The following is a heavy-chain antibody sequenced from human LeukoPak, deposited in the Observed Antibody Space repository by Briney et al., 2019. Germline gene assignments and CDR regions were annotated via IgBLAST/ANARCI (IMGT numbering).Heavy chain of an antibody. V-gene: IGHV4-59*08. D-gene: IGHD6-13*01. CDR3: ARHVRQQLVPPGRYYYYMDV. CDR2: IYYSGST. J-gene: IGHJ6*03. Sequence: SETLSLTCTVPGGSISSYYWSWIRQPPGKGLEWSGYIYYSGSTHYNPSLKSRVTISVDTSKNQFSLKLSSVTAADTAVYYCARHVRQQLVPPGRYYYYMDVWGKGTTVTVSS. CDR1: GGSISSYY.